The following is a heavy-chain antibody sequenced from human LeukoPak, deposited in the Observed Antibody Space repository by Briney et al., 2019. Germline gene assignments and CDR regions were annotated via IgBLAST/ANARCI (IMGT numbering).Heavy chain of an antibody. CDR2: VYPADSDT. Sequence: GESLKISCKGSGYSFTTYWIGWVRQMPGKGLEWMGVVYPADSDTKYSPSFQGQVTISADKSISTAYLQWSSLKASDTAMYYCTRRGRYCSSSSCYEEWGQGTLVTVAS. V-gene: IGHV5-51*01. CDR3: TRRGRYCSSSSCYEE. CDR1: GYSFTTYW. D-gene: IGHD2-2*01. J-gene: IGHJ4*02.